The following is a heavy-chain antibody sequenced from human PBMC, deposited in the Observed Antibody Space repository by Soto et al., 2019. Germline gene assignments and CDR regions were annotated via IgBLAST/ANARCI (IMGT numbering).Heavy chain of an antibody. V-gene: IGHV3-7*05. J-gene: IGHJ4*02. CDR3: ASTAAKPGVDY. Sequence: GGSLRLSCAASGFTFSSYWMGWVRQAPGKGLEWVANIKQDGGEKYYVDSVRGRFTISRDNAKNSLYLQMSSLRDEDTAVYYCASTAAKPGVDYWGQGTLVTVSS. CDR2: IKQDGGEK. D-gene: IGHD2-2*01. CDR1: GFTFSSYW.